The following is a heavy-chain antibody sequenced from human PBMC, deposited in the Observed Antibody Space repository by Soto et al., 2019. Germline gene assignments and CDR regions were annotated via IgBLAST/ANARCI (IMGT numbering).Heavy chain of an antibody. CDR2: ISSSGGTI. D-gene: IGHD3-10*01. J-gene: IGHJ5*02. CDR1: GFTFSTYE. V-gene: IGHV3-48*03. Sequence: EVQLVESGGGLIQPGGSLRLSCLASGFTFSTYEMNWVRQAPGKGLEWVSYISSSGGTIYYADSVKGRFTISRDNAKNSLYLQMNSLRADDTAVYYCARVGVGSGLSPWGQGTVVSVSS. CDR3: ARVGVGSGLSP.